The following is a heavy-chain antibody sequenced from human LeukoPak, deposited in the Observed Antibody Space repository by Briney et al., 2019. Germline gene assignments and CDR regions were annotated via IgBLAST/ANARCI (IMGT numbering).Heavy chain of an antibody. J-gene: IGHJ4*02. CDR1: GFTFSSYG. V-gene: IGHV3-23*01. Sequence: GGSLRLSCAASGFTFSSYGMHWVRQAPGKGLEWVSAISGSGAGTYYADSVRGRFTISRDNSKNTLYLQMNSLRAEDTAVYYCAKEVSRVTTFYFDCWGQGTLVTVSS. CDR3: AKEVSRVTTFYFDC. CDR2: ISGSGAGT. D-gene: IGHD4-17*01.